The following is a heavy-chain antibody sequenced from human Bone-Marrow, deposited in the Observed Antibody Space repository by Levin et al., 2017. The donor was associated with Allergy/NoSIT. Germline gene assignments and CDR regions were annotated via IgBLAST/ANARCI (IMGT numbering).Heavy chain of an antibody. V-gene: IGHV4-39*01. D-gene: IGHD3-10*01. CDR1: GDSLSSTSYY. Sequence: SETLSLTCTVSGDSLSSTSYYWAWIRQPPGKGLEWIGSIYYTGHTYYNPSLQSRVTMSVDTSKNQFSLRLRSVTATDTAVYYCARHGGTFYFGSGSSYKWFDPWGQGTLVPVSS. CDR3: ARHGGTFYFGSGSSYKWFDP. J-gene: IGHJ5*02. CDR2: IYYTGHT.